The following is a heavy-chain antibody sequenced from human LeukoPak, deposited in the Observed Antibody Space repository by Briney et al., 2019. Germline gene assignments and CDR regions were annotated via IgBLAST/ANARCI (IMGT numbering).Heavy chain of an antibody. CDR3: ASLLLTTVDY. D-gene: IGHD4-11*01. CDR2: IRSKTKSYAT. V-gene: IGHV3-73*01. Sequence: GGSLRLSCVASGFTFSGSAMHWVRQASGKGLEWVGHIRSKTKSYATAYAASVKGRFTISRDDSKNTAYLQMNSLKTDDTAVYYCASLLLTTVDYWGQGTLATVSS. CDR1: GFTFSGSA. J-gene: IGHJ4*02.